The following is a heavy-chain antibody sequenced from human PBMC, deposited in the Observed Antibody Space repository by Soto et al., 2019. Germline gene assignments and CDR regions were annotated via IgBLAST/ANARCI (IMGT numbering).Heavy chain of an antibody. J-gene: IGHJ6*02. CDR1: GFTFSSYW. V-gene: IGHV3-74*01. CDR2: INSDGSST. Sequence: GGSLRLSCAASGFTFSSYWMHWVRQAPGKGLVWVSRINSDGSSTSYADSVKGRFTISRDNAKNTLYLQMNSLRAEDTAVYYCARVILHSSSWLRSPTVYAMDVWGQGTTVTVCS. CDR3: ARVILHSSSWLRSPTVYAMDV. D-gene: IGHD6-13*01.